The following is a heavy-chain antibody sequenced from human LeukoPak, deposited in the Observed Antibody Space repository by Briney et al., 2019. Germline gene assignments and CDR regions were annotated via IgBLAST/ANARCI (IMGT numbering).Heavy chain of an antibody. J-gene: IGHJ4*02. CDR3: ARLYSQELDLLLLIGYYDY. Sequence: GASVKVSCKASGYTFTSYDINWVRQATGQGLEWMGWMNPNSGDTNSAHKFQGRVTMTRDTSISTAYMELSGLTSDDTAIYYCARLYSQELDLLLLIGYYDYCGQGTLVTVSS. V-gene: IGHV1-2*07. CDR1: GYTFTSYD. D-gene: IGHD2-15*01. CDR2: MNPNSGDT.